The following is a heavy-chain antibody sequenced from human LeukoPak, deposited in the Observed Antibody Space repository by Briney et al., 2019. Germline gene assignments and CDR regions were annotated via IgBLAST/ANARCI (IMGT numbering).Heavy chain of an antibody. J-gene: IGHJ4*02. CDR3: GRPGTHWNYDY. V-gene: IGHV3-7*01. D-gene: IGHD1-7*01. Sequence: PGGSLRLSCAASGFTFDDYGMSWVRQAPGKGLEWVASINEDGSEKHSVDSVKGRFTVSRDNAENSLYLQVNSLRAEDTAVYYCGRPGTHWNYDYWGQGILVTISS. CDR1: GFTFDDYG. CDR2: INEDGSEK.